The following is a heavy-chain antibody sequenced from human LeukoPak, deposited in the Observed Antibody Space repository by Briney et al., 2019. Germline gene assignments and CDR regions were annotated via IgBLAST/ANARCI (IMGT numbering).Heavy chain of an antibody. CDR2: IYYSGST. D-gene: IGHD3-9*01. V-gene: IGHV4-59*01. CDR3: ARGGDILTGYFDFDY. Sequence: PSETLSLTCTVAGGSISSYYWSWIRQPPGKGLEWIGYIYYSGSTNYNPSLKSRVTISVDTSKNQFSLKRSSVTAADTAVYYCARGGDILTGYFDFDYWGQGTLVTVSS. CDR1: GGSISSYY. J-gene: IGHJ4*02.